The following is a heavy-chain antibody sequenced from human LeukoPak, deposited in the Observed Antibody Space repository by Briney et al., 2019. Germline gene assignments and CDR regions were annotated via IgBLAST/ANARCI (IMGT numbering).Heavy chain of an antibody. D-gene: IGHD3-22*01. CDR3: ARAGYYDSSGYALDY. V-gene: IGHV3-11*01. CDR2: ISSSGSTI. CDR1: GFTFSDYY. Sequence: GGSLRLSCAASGFTFSDYYMSWIRQAPGKGLEWVSYISSSGSTIYYADSVKGRFTISRDNAKNSLYLQMNSLRAEDTVVYYCARAGYYDSSGYALDYWGQGTLVTVSS. J-gene: IGHJ4*02.